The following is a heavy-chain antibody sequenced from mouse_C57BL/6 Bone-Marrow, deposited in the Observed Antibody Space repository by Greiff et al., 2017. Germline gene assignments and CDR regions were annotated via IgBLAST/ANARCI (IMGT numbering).Heavy chain of an antibody. Sequence: VQLKQSGPELVKPGASVKISCKASGYTFTDYYMNWVKQSHGKSLEWIGDINPNNGGTSYNQKFKGKATLTVDKSSSTAYMELRSLTSEDSAVYYCARKGVTTVVPFAYWGQGTLVTVSA. V-gene: IGHV1-26*01. J-gene: IGHJ3*01. CDR3: ARKGVTTVVPFAY. CDR1: GYTFTDYY. CDR2: INPNNGGT. D-gene: IGHD1-1*01.